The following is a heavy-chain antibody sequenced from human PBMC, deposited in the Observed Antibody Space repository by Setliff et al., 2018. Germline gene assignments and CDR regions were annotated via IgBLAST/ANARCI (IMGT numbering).Heavy chain of an antibody. CDR1: GFSLNTTGIR. J-gene: IGHJ4*02. V-gene: IGHV2-70*04. CDR3: ARSKGVAGIFDY. D-gene: IGHD6-19*01. CDR2: VDWGDDK. Sequence: SGPTLVNPTQTLTLTCTFSGFSLNTTGIRVNWIRQPPGKALEWIARVDWGDDKFYSPPLRTRLAISKDTSENQVVLTMTNMDPADTATYYCARSKGVAGIFDYWGQGTLVTVSS.